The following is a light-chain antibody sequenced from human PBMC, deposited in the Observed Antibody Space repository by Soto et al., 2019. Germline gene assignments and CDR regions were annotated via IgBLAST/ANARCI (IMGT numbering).Light chain of an antibody. V-gene: IGLV2-11*01. CDR2: DVS. J-gene: IGLJ1*01. CDR1: SSDVGGYNY. Sequence: QSALTQPRSVSGSPGQSVTISCTGTSSDVGGYNYVSWYQQHPGKAPKLMIYDVSKRPSGVPDRFSGSKSGNTASLTISGLHAEDEADYYCCSYAGSYTFFYVFGTGTKVTVL. CDR3: CSYAGSYTFFYV.